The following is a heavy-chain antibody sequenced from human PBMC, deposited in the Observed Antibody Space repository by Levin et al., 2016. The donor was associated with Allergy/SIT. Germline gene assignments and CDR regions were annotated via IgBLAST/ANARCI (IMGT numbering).Heavy chain of an antibody. V-gene: IGHV4-4*02. J-gene: IGHJ4*02. CDR2: IFHTGSS. D-gene: IGHD1-14*01. Sequence: SETLSLTCTVSGGAIRSSNWWTWVRQPPGQGLEWIGQIFHTGSSNFNPSLKSRVSISVDKSKNQFSLKLTSVTAADMAVYYCAAIGMAGEDYWGQGTLVTVSS. CDR1: GGAIRSSNW. CDR3: AAIGMAGEDY.